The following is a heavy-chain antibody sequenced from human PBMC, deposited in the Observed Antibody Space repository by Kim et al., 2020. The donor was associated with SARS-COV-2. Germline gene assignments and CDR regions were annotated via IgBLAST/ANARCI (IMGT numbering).Heavy chain of an antibody. J-gene: IGHJ6*02. D-gene: IGHD2-21*01. V-gene: IGHV4-31*03. Sequence: SETLSLTCTVSGGSITTGGFYWSWIRQFPGMGLEWIGYIYSNGPTFYSPSLESRLTISLDTSKNEFSLKLTSLTVADTAVYFCARDGRYGFVSVWGQGTTVIVSS. CDR2: IYSNGPT. CDR3: ARDGRYGFVSV. CDR1: GGSITTGGFY.